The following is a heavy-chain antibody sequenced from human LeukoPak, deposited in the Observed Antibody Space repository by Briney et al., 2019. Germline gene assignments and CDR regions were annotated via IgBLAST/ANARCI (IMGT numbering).Heavy chain of an antibody. J-gene: IGHJ5*02. V-gene: IGHV4-59*01. CDR3: ARVPGGIAAAALNWFDR. Sequence: SETLSLTCTVSGGSISSFYWSWIRQPPGKGLEWIGYIYYSGSTNYNPSLKSRVTISVDTSKNQFSLKPSSVTAEDTAVYYCARVPGGIAAAALNWFDRWGQGTLVTVSS. CDR1: GGSISSFY. D-gene: IGHD6-13*01. CDR2: IYYSGST.